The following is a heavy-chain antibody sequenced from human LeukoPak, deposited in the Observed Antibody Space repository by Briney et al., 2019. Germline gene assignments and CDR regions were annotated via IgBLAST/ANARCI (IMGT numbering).Heavy chain of an antibody. J-gene: IGHJ4*02. Sequence: GESLKISCKGSGYSFSNYWIGWVRQMPGKGLGWMGIIYPGDSDTRYSPSFQGQVTISADKSISTAYLQWSSLKASDTAMYYCARNEALGIYGSVYYFDYWGQGTLVTVSS. CDR1: GYSFSNYW. D-gene: IGHD3-10*01. CDR3: ARNEALGIYGSVYYFDY. V-gene: IGHV5-51*01. CDR2: IYPGDSDT.